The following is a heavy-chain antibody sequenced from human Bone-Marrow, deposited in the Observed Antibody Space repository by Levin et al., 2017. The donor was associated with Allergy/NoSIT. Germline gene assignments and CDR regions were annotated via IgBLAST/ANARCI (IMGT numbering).Heavy chain of an antibody. D-gene: IGHD1-26*01. CDR2: TDNSGST. V-gene: IGHV4-38-2*02. J-gene: IGHJ6*02. CDR1: GYSISSGYH. Sequence: SQTLSLTCTVTGYSISSGYHWGWIRQSPGKGLEWIGSTDNSGSTYCNPSLESRVTISVDTSSNQFSLRLNSVTAADTAVYYCARIPHAIVDTRVRLYGMDVWGQGTTVIVSS. CDR3: ARIPHAIVDTRVRLYGMDV.